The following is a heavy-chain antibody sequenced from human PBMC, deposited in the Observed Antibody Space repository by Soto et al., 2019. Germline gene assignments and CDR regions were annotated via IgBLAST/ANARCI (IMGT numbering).Heavy chain of an antibody. J-gene: IGHJ4*02. CDR1: GGSFSGYY. Sequence: QVQLQQWGAGLLKPSETPSLTCAVYGGSFSGYYWSWIRQPPGKGLEWIGEINHSGSTNYNPSLKSRVTISVDTSKNQFSLKLSSVTAADTAVYYCARGGGSGWLFGYWGQGTLVTVSS. CDR2: INHSGST. V-gene: IGHV4-34*01. CDR3: ARGGGSGWLFGY. D-gene: IGHD6-19*01.